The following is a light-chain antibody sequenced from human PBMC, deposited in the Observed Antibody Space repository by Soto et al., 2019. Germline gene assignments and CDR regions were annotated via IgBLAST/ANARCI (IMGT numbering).Light chain of an antibody. Sequence: QSVLTQPRSVSGSPGQSVTISCTGTSSDVGAYNHVSWYQQHPGKAPKLVIYEVTERPSGVPDRFSGSKSGSTASLTISGLQTDDEGDFYCCSFSATSHVVFGGGTKLTVL. CDR3: CSFSATSHVV. J-gene: IGLJ2*01. V-gene: IGLV2-11*01. CDR1: SSDVGAYNH. CDR2: EVT.